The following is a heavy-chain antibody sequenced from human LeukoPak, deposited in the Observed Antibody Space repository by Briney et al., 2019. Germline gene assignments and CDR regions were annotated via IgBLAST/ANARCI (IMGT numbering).Heavy chain of an antibody. CDR2: IYSGGST. CDR1: GFTVSSNY. Sequence: GRSLRLSCAASGFTVSSNYMSWVRQAPGKGLEWVSVIYSGGSTYYADSVKGRFTISRDNSKSTLYLQMNSLRAEDTAVYYCAREGTGHSSSSFDYWGQGTLVTVSS. V-gene: IGHV3-66*01. CDR3: AREGTGHSSSSFDY. D-gene: IGHD6-6*01. J-gene: IGHJ4*02.